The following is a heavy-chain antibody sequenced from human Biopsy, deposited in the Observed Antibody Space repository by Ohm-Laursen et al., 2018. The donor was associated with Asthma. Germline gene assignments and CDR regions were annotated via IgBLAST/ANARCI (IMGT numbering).Heavy chain of an antibody. Sequence: SDTLSLTCTVSGGSISTYYWTWIRQPPGKGLEWVAYLYNSGTTNYNPSLKSRVTISVDTSKNQVSLNVRSVTAADTAVYYCARDRGGTYGRTFESWGQGTLVTASS. CDR2: LYNSGTT. CDR1: GGSISTYY. V-gene: IGHV4-59*01. D-gene: IGHD1-26*01. CDR3: ARDRGGTYGRTFES. J-gene: IGHJ4*02.